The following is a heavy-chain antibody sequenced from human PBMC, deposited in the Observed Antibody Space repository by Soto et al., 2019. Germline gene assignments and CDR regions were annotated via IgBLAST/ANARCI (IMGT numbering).Heavy chain of an antibody. V-gene: IGHV4-59*02. CDR3: ARGRSHEWELLVQYFDY. J-gene: IGHJ4*02. Sequence: SETLSLTCTVSGGSVSNSYWGWIWQPPGKGLEWVAYVYYSGSTNYNPSLGSRVTISVDKSKNQFSLKMTSVTGADTAVYYCARGRSHEWELLVQYFDYWGQGTLVTVSS. D-gene: IGHD1-26*01. CDR2: VYYSGST. CDR1: GGSVSNSY.